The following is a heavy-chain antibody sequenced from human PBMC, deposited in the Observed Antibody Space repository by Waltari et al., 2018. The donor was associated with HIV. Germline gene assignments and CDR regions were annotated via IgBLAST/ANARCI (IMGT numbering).Heavy chain of an antibody. CDR1: GFTFSNAW. Sequence: EVQLVESGGGLVKPGGSLRVSCAASGFTFSNAWMSWVRQAPGKGREWVGQIKTKADGGAADYAAPVKGRFTISRDDSKNTLYLQMDSLKTEDTAVYYCTTSMIRKVSYYYGMDVWGQGTTVTVSS. D-gene: IGHD3-10*01. J-gene: IGHJ6*02. CDR3: TTSMIRKVSYYYGMDV. V-gene: IGHV3-15*01. CDR2: IKTKADGGAA.